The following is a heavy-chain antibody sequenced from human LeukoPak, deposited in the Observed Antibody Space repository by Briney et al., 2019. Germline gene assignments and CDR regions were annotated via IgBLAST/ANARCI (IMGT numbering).Heavy chain of an antibody. J-gene: IGHJ5*01. CDR3: ARGLSRCSSGNCYEPNWLDS. D-gene: IGHD2-2*01. CDR1: GYTLTELS. CDR2: FDPEDGET. Sequence: GASVKVSCKVSGYTLTELSMHWVRQAPGKGLEWMGGFDPEDGETIYAQKFQGRVTMARSTSVTTAYMELSSLTSEDTAVYYCARGLSRCSSGNCYEPNWLDSWGQGTLVTVSS. V-gene: IGHV1-24*01.